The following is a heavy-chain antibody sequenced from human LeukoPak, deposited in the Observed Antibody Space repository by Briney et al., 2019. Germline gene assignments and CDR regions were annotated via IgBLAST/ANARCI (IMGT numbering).Heavy chain of an antibody. J-gene: IGHJ4*02. D-gene: IGHD6-13*01. CDR1: GGSISSSGYY. CDR2: VDYTGIT. CDR3: ARVAAAGLY. V-gene: IGHV4-39*07. Sequence: SSETLSLTCTVSGGSISSSGYYWGWIRQPPGKGLEWIGSVDYTGITSHSPSLKSRVTISVDTSKNQFSLKLSSVTAADTAVYYCARVAAAGLYWGQGTLVTVSS.